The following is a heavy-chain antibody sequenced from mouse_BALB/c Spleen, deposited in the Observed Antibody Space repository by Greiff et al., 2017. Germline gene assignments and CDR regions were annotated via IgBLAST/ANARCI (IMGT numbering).Heavy chain of an antibody. V-gene: IGHV5-17*02. J-gene: IGHJ2*01. CDR3: ARTVYYGSSPGYFDY. D-gene: IGHD1-1*01. CDR1: GFTFSSFG. Sequence: EVQGVESGGGLVQPGGSRKLSCAASGFTFSSFGMHWVRQAPEKGLEWVAYISSGSSTIYYADTVKGRFTISRDNPKNTLFLQMTSLRSEDTAMYYCARTVYYGSSPGYFDYWGQGTTLTVSS. CDR2: ISSGSSTI.